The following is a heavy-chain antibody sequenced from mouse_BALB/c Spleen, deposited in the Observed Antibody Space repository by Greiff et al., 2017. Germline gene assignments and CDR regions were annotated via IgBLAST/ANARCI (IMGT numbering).Heavy chain of an antibody. CDR2: ISYSGST. V-gene: IGHV3-2*02. CDR3: ARSYDYIYAMDY. CDR1: GYSITSDYA. J-gene: IGHJ4*01. Sequence: EVKLMESGPGLVKPSQSLSLTCTVTGYSITSDYAWNWIRQFPGNKLEWMGYISYSGSTSYNPSLKSRISITRDTSKNQFFLQLNSVTTEDTATYYCARSYDYIYAMDYWGQGTSVTVSS. D-gene: IGHD2-4*01.